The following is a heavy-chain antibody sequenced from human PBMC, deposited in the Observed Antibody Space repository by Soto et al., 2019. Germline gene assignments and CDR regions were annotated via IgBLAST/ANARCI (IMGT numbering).Heavy chain of an antibody. Sequence: LXLTCAFSGFFISRGNYWGWIRKPPGKGLEWIGSIFHGGNTYYNPSLKSRVTISVDMSKNQFSLKLNSVTAADTAVYYCARARWYDAFDVWGQGTVVTVSS. CDR1: GFFISRGNY. V-gene: IGHV4-38-2*01. D-gene: IGHD2-15*01. CDR3: ARARWYDAFDV. J-gene: IGHJ3*01. CDR2: IFHGGNT.